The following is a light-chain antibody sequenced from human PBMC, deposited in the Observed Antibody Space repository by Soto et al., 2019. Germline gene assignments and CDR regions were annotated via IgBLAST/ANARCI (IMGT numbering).Light chain of an antibody. J-gene: IGKJ1*01. Sequence: EIVMTQSPATLSVYPGERATLSCRASQSVSSYLAWYQQKPGQPPRLLMYDASNRATGIPARLSGSGSGTDFTLTISSLEPEDFAVYYCQQRSNWPWTFGQGTKVDI. CDR1: QSVSSY. V-gene: IGKV3-11*01. CDR3: QQRSNWPWT. CDR2: DAS.